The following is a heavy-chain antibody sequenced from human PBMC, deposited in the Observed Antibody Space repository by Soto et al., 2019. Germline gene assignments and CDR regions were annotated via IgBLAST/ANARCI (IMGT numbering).Heavy chain of an antibody. Sequence: QVQLMQSAGEVKKPGASVRVSCKASGYTFIRYGMTWVRQAPGERLERLGWISPYNDYTIYAQKVQGRVTMTTDTSTRTVYMDLRGLRSDDTAVYYCARGGYYDNAWGKLNHYGLDVWGQGTSVTVSS. J-gene: IGHJ6*02. CDR2: ISPYNDYT. D-gene: IGHD3-16*01. CDR3: ARGGYYDNAWGKLNHYGLDV. V-gene: IGHV1-18*01. CDR1: GYTFIRYG.